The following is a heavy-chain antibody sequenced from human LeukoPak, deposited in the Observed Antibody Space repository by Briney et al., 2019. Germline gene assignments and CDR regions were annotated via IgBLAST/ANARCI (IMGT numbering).Heavy chain of an antibody. CDR1: GFTFSSYS. CDR2: ISSSSSYI. V-gene: IGHV3-21*04. Sequence: GGSLRLSCAASGFTFSSYSMNWVRQAPGKGLEWVSSISSSSSYIYYADSVRGRFTISRDNAKNSLHLQMNSLRAEDTAVYYCAKGDTTWELPHDYWGQGTLVTVSS. J-gene: IGHJ4*02. D-gene: IGHD1-26*01. CDR3: AKGDTTWELPHDY.